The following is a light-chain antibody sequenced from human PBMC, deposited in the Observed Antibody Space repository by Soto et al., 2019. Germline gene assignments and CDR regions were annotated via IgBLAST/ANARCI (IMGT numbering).Light chain of an antibody. V-gene: IGLV1-47*02. CDR3: FSYAGSTYV. CDR2: SDD. J-gene: IGLJ1*01. Sequence: QSVLTQPPSASGTPGQRITISCSGGSSNIGNNYVYWYQLVPGTAPKLLIYSDDQRPSGVPDRFSGSRSGTSASLAISGLRSHDEADYYCFSYAGSTYVFGTGTKVTVL. CDR1: SSNIGNNY.